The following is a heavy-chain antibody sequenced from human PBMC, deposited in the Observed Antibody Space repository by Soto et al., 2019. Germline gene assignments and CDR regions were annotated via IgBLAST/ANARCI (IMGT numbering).Heavy chain of an antibody. J-gene: IGHJ6*02. D-gene: IGHD3-10*01. V-gene: IGHV1-69*13. CDR3: AMRYYYGSGSYYKFTDYYGMDV. Sequence: SVKVSCKASGGTFSSYAISWVRQAPGQGLEWMGGIIPIFGTANYAQKFQGRVTITADESTSTAYMELSSLRSEDTAVYYCAMRYYYGSGSYYKFTDYYGMDVWGQGTTVTVSS. CDR2: IIPIFGTA. CDR1: GGTFSSYA.